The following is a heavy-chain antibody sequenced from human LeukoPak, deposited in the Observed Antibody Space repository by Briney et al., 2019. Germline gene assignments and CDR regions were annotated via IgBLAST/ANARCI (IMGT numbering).Heavy chain of an antibody. Sequence: GGSLRLSCAASGFTFSSYAMSRVRQAPGKGLEWVSAISGSGGSTYYADYVKGRFTISRDNSKNTLYLQMNSLRAEDTAVYYCGSGYSSSWYLNYFDYWGQGTLVTVSS. J-gene: IGHJ4*02. CDR1: GFTFSSYA. CDR3: GSGYSSSWYLNYFDY. CDR2: ISGSGGST. V-gene: IGHV3-23*01. D-gene: IGHD6-13*01.